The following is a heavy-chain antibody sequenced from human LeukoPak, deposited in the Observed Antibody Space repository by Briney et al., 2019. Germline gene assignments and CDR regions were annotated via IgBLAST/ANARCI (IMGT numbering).Heavy chain of an antibody. CDR3: ARDGPNVLLWFGELTNNWFDP. CDR2: IKQDGSEK. J-gene: IGHJ5*02. CDR1: GFTFSSYW. Sequence: GGSLRLSCAASGFTFSSYWMSWVRQAPGKGLEWVANIKQDGSEKYYVDSVKGRFTISRDNAKNPLYLQMNSLRAEDTAVYYCARDGPNVLLWFGELTNNWFDPWGQGTLVTVSS. D-gene: IGHD3-10*01. V-gene: IGHV3-7*03.